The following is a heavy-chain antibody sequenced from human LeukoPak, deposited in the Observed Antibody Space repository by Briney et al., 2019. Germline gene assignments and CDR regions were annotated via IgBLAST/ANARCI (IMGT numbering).Heavy chain of an antibody. CDR2: INHSGST. J-gene: IGHJ4*02. D-gene: IGHD2-15*01. CDR1: GGSFSGYY. CDR3: AGNSGYCSGGSCYSGLDY. Sequence: SETLSLTCAVYGGSFSGYYWSWIRQPPGKGLEWIGEINHSGSTNYNPSLKSRVTISVDTSKNQFSLKLSSVTAADTAVYYCAGNSGYCSGGSCYSGLDYWGQGTLVTVSS. V-gene: IGHV4-34*01.